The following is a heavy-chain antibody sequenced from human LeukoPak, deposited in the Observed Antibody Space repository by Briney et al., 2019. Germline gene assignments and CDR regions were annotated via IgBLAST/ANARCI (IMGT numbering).Heavy chain of an antibody. Sequence: PGGSLRLSCAASGFTFNDYAMHWVRQGPGKGLEWVSLISWDSGNTYYADSVKGRFTISRDNSKNSLSLQMNSLRAEDTALYYCAKGPGAAVGKRYIQHWGQGTLVTVSS. CDR1: GFTFNDYA. J-gene: IGHJ1*01. CDR2: ISWDSGNT. CDR3: AKGPGAAVGKRYIQH. V-gene: IGHV3-43D*03. D-gene: IGHD6-13*01.